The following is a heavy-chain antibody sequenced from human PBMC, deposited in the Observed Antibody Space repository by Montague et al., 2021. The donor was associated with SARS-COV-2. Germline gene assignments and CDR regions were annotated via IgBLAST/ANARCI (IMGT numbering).Heavy chain of an antibody. J-gene: IGHJ6*02. Sequence: CAISGDSVSSNSAAWNWIRQSPSRGLEWLGRTYYRSKWYNDYAVSVKSRITINPDTSKNQFSLQLNSVTPEDTAVYYCARGIWLGELLTGYYYYGMDVRGQGTTVTVSS. CDR1: GDSVSSNSAA. CDR3: ARGIWLGELLTGYYYYGMDV. V-gene: IGHV6-1*01. CDR2: TYYRSKWYN. D-gene: IGHD3-10*01.